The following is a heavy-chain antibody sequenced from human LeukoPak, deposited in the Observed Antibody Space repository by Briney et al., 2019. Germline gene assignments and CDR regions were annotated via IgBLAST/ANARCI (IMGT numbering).Heavy chain of an antibody. CDR3: AKDRRAAAGPPYYFDN. CDR2: ISGSGGRT. Sequence: PGGSLRLSCAASRLTFSDYAMTWVRQAPGKGLQWVSTISGSGGRTYYTDSVKGRFTVSRDNSKNTLYLQMKSLRVEDAAVYYCAKDRRAAAGPPYYFDNWGQGTLVTVCS. CDR1: RLTFSDYA. D-gene: IGHD6-13*01. J-gene: IGHJ4*02. V-gene: IGHV3-23*01.